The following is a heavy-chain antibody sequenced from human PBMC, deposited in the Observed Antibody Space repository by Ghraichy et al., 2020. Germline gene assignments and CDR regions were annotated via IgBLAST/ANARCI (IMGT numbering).Heavy chain of an antibody. J-gene: IGHJ4*02. Sequence: GGSLRLSCAASGFTFHGFAMNWVRQAPGKGLEWVAVIGASSKTTYYGASVRGRFTISRDNSKNTLFLEMKSLRAEDSAVYFCAKDESFGWYGFFDSWGQGTLVTVSS. CDR1: GFTFHGFA. CDR2: IGASSKTT. CDR3: AKDESFGWYGFFDS. D-gene: IGHD6-19*01. V-gene: IGHV3-23*01.